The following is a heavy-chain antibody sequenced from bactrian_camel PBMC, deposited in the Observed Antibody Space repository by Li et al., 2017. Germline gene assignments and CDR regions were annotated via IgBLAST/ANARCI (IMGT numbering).Heavy chain of an antibody. Sequence: VQLVESGGGLVQPGGSPKLSCAASGLGTRSYCMAWFRQTPEKEREVVASISRTGETKYADDVVGRFTISQDKIKNKVYLRMNNLRPEDTAEYHCASDYGTTDHPPALKCRLLRSFWGQGTQVTVS. CDR1: GLGTRSYC. CDR2: ISRTGET. D-gene: IGHD1*01. V-gene: IGHV3S53*01. J-gene: IGHJ4*01. CDR3: ASDYGTTDHPPALKCRLLRSF.